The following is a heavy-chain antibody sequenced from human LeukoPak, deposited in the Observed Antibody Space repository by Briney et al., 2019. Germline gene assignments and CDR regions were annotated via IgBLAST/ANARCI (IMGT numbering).Heavy chain of an antibody. CDR3: ARDKSGYYYDSSGQFDY. CDR2: IYSCGST. Sequence: GGSLRLSCAASGFTVSSNYMSWVRQAPGKGLEWVSVIYSCGSTYYADSVKGRFTISRDNSKNTLYLQMNSLRAEDTAVYYCARDKSGYYYDSSGQFDYWGQGTLVTVSS. D-gene: IGHD3-22*01. CDR1: GFTVSSNY. J-gene: IGHJ4*02. V-gene: IGHV3-66*01.